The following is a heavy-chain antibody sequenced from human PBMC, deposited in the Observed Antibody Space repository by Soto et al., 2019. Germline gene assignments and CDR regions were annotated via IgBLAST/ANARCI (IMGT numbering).Heavy chain of an antibody. CDR3: ARQQRGENGSGLDY. Sequence: SVKVSCKASGGTFSSYAISWVRQAPGQGLEWMGGIIPIFGTANYAQKFQGRVTMTRDTSISTAYMELSRLRSDDTAVYYCARQQRGENGSGLDYWGQGTLVTVSS. CDR1: GGTFSSYA. D-gene: IGHD3-10*01. CDR2: IIPIFGTA. V-gene: IGHV1-69*05. J-gene: IGHJ4*02.